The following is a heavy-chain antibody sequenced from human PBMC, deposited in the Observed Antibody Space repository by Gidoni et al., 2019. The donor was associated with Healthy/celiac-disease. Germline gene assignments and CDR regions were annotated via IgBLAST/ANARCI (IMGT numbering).Heavy chain of an antibody. CDR2: IYYSGST. V-gene: IGHV4-59*08. CDR1: GVSTSSYY. D-gene: IGHD5-12*01. Sequence: QVQLQESGPGLVKPSETLSLTCTVSGVSTSSYYWSWIRQPPGKGLAWIGYIYYSGSTNYNPSLKSRVTISVDTSKNQFSLKLSSVTAADTAVYYCARQEMATIEENWFDPWGQGTLVTVSS. CDR3: ARQEMATIEENWFDP. J-gene: IGHJ5*02.